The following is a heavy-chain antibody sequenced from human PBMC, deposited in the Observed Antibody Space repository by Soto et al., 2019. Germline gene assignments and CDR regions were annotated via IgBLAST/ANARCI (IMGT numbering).Heavy chain of an antibody. V-gene: IGHV1-18*01. Sequence: ASVKVSCKASGYTVTSYGISWVRRAPGQVLEWMGWISAYNGNTNYAQKLQGRVTMTTDTSTSTAYMELRSLRSDDTAVYYCARALYYYDSSGYFRVDHWFDPWGQGTLVTVSS. J-gene: IGHJ5*02. D-gene: IGHD3-22*01. CDR2: ISAYNGNT. CDR3: ARALYYYDSSGYFRVDHWFDP. CDR1: GYTVTSYG.